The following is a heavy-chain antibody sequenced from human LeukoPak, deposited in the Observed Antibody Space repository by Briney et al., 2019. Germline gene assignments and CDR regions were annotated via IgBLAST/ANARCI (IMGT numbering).Heavy chain of an antibody. J-gene: IGHJ4*02. CDR2: IYNGRNT. D-gene: IGHD6-19*01. CDR3: AQTAGWPGVDF. V-gene: IGHV4-59*08. CDR1: GASTSDKY. Sequence: PSETLSLTCSASGASTSDKYWSWIRQSPGRTLEWIGHIYNGRNTKYNPSLTSRVTISVDTSKNQFSLSLTSVTAADTAMYYCAQTAGWPGVDFWGPGHLVTVSS.